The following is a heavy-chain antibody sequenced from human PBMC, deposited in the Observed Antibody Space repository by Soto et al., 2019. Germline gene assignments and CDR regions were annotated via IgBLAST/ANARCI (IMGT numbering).Heavy chain of an antibody. J-gene: IGHJ4*02. D-gene: IGHD6-19*01. CDR2: IYYSGST. CDR3: ARHYRELSSGWCFDY. Sequence: SETLSLTCTVSGGSISSYYWSWIRQPPGKGLEWIGYIYYSGSTNYNPSLKSRVTISVDTSKNQFSLKLSSVTAADTAVYYCARHYRELSSGWCFDYWGQGTLVTVSS. V-gene: IGHV4-59*08. CDR1: GGSISSYY.